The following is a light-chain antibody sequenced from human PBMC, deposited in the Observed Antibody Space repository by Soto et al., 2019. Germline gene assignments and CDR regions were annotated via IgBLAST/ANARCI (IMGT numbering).Light chain of an antibody. CDR3: QQYGSAPRT. V-gene: IGKV3-20*01. J-gene: IGKJ1*01. CDR1: QSVSNTN. Sequence: EIVLTQSPGTLSLSPGERATLSCRASQSVSNTNLAWYQQKPGQAPRLLIYGASSRATGIPDRFSGSGSGPDFTLTISRLEPEDFAVYYCQQYGSAPRTFGQGTEVEIK. CDR2: GAS.